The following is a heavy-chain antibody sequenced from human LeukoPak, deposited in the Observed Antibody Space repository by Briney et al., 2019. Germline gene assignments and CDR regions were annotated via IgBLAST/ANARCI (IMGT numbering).Heavy chain of an antibody. CDR3: ARWYSSGWAFDY. CDR2: IHYTGST. V-gene: IGHV4-61*01. Sequence: PSETLSLTCTVSGGSVSSGSYHWSWIRQPPGKGLEWIGYIHYTGSTNYNPSLKSRVTISVDTSKNQFSLKLSSVTAADRAVYYCARWYSSGWAFDYWGQGTLVTVSS. CDR1: GGSVSSGSYH. J-gene: IGHJ4*02. D-gene: IGHD6-19*01.